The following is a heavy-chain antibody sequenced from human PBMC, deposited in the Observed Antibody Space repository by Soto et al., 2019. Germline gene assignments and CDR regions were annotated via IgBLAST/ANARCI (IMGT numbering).Heavy chain of an antibody. CDR3: ARDYTVPCTKGVCPLYYYYMDV. CDR1: GYTFTSYD. D-gene: IGHD2-8*01. V-gene: IGHV1-8*01. Sequence: ASVKVSCKASGYTFTSYDINWVRQATGQGLEWMGWMNPNSGNTGYAQKFQGRVTMTRNTSISTAYMELSSLRSEDTAVYYCARDYTVPCTKGVCPLYYYYMDVWGKGTTVTVSS. CDR2: MNPNSGNT. J-gene: IGHJ6*03.